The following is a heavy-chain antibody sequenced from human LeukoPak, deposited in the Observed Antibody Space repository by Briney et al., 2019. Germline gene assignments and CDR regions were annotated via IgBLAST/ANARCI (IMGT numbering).Heavy chain of an antibody. CDR3: AKDQSEGYCSSTSCYGAFDI. D-gene: IGHD2-2*01. CDR1: GFTFSSYS. Sequence: GGSLRLSCAASGFTFSSYSMNWVRQAPGKGLEWVSSISSSSSYIYYADSVKGRFTISRDNAKNSLYLQMNSLRAEDMALYYCAKDQSEGYCSSTSCYGAFDIWGQGTMVTVSS. J-gene: IGHJ3*02. CDR2: ISSSSSYI. V-gene: IGHV3-21*04.